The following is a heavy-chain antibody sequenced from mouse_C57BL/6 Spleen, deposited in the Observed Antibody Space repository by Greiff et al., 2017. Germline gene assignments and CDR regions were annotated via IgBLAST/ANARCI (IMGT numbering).Heavy chain of an antibody. D-gene: IGHD1-1*01. CDR3: ARQGSHTTVVAKYFDV. CDR2: ISSGGSYT. CDR1: GFTFSSYG. V-gene: IGHV5-6*01. Sequence: EVNLVESGGDLVKPGGSLKLSCAASGFTFSSYGMSWVRQTPDKRLEWVATISSGGSYTYYPDSVKGRFTISRDNAKNTLYLQMSSLKSEDTAMYYCARQGSHTTVVAKYFDVWGTGTTVTVSS. J-gene: IGHJ1*03.